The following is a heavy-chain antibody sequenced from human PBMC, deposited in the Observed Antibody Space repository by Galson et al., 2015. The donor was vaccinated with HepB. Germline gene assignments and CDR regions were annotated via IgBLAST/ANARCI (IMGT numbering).Heavy chain of an antibody. CDR2: IDPSDSYT. D-gene: IGHD6-19*01. V-gene: IGHV5-10-1*01. J-gene: IGHJ6*02. CDR3: ARHRGYSSGWYQYYYYYYGMDV. Sequence: QSGAEVKKPGESLRISCKGSGYSFTSYWISWVRQMPGKGLEWMGRIDPSDSYTNYSPSFQGHVTISADKSISTAYLQWSSLKASDTAMYYCARHRGYSSGWYQYYYYYYGMDVWGQGTTVTVSS. CDR1: GYSFTSYW.